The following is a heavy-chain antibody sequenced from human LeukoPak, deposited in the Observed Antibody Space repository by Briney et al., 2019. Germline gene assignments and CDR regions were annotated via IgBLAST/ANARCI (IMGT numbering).Heavy chain of an antibody. CDR3: AKNYGGTGFLNF. V-gene: IGHV4-4*07. Sequence: SETLSLTCTVSGGSIFSSYWTWIRQPAGNGLEWIGRIYSSGSSNYNPSLKSRVTMSVDTSKNQFSLRLNSVTAADTAVYYCAKNYGGTGFLNFWGQGILVTVSS. D-gene: IGHD3-10*01. CDR1: GGSIFSSY. J-gene: IGHJ4*02. CDR2: IYSSGSS.